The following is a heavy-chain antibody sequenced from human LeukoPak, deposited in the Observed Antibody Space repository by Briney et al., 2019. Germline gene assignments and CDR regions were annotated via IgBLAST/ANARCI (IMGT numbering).Heavy chain of an antibody. Sequence: PGGSLRLSCAASGFTFSSYAMSWVRPAPGKGLEWVSAISGSGGSTYYADSVKGRFTISRDNSKNTLYLQMNSLRAEDTAVYYCAGAGDYYDSSGADDAFDIWGQGTMVTVSS. V-gene: IGHV3-23*01. CDR1: GFTFSSYA. CDR2: ISGSGGST. D-gene: IGHD3-22*01. J-gene: IGHJ3*02. CDR3: AGAGDYYDSSGADDAFDI.